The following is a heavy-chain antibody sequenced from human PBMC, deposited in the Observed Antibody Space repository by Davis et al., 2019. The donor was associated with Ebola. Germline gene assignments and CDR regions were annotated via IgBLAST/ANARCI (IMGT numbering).Heavy chain of an antibody. Sequence: AASVKVSCKASGYSFTDDGISWVRQAPGQGLYWMGWISTYNGNTNYAQKVQGRITMTTDTSTSTAYMELRSLRSDDTARYYCARDVRGITGPSEYWGQGTLVTVSS. J-gene: IGHJ4*02. CDR2: ISTYNGNT. CDR1: GYSFTDDG. CDR3: ARDVRGITGPSEY. D-gene: IGHD1-1*01. V-gene: IGHV1-18*01.